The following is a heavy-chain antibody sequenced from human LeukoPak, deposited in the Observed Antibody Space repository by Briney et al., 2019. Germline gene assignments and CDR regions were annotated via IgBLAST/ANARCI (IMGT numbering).Heavy chain of an antibody. CDR2: MSYSGRT. V-gene: IGHV4-39*01. J-gene: IGHJ3*02. CDR1: GGSISSSSYY. Sequence: SETLSLTCTVSGGSISSSSYYRGWIRQPPGKGLEWIGSMSYSGRTYYTPSLKSRVTTSVDTSKNQLSLKLSSVTAADTAVYYCARLFISRDAFDIWGQGTMVTVSS. D-gene: IGHD3-16*02. CDR3: ARLFISRDAFDI.